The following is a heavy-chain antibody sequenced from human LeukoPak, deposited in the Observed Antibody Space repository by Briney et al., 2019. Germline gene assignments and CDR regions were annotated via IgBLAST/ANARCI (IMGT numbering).Heavy chain of an antibody. CDR2: ISYDGSNK. CDR1: GFTFSDYY. V-gene: IGHV3-30*03. J-gene: IGHJ6*03. D-gene: IGHD3-10*01. Sequence: GGSLRLSCAASGFTFSDYYMSWLRQAPGKGLEWVAVISYDGSNKYYADSVKGRFTISRDNSKNTLYLQMNSLRAEDTAVYYCARDPDGGEGYYYYYMDVWGKGTTVTVSS. CDR3: ARDPDGGEGYYYYYMDV.